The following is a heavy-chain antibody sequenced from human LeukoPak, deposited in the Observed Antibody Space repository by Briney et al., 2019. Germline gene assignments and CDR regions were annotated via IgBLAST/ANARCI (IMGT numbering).Heavy chain of an antibody. V-gene: IGHV3-7*01. CDR2: IKQDGSEK. CDR3: ARGAVTRDGYYFDY. CDR1: GFTFSSYW. Sequence: GGSLRLSCAASGFTFSSYWMSWVRQAPGKGLEGVANIKQDGSEKYYVDSVKGRFTISRDNAKNSLYLQMNSLRAEDTAVYYCARGAVTRDGYYFDYWGQGTLVTVSS. J-gene: IGHJ4*02. D-gene: IGHD4-11*01.